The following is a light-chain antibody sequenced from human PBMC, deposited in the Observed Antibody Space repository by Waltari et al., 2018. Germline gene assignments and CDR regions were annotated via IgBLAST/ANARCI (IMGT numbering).Light chain of an antibody. CDR1: SRDVGSYNL. CDR3: HSYAGGTTGV. Sequence: QSALTQPASVSGSPGQSITISCTGTSRDVGSYNLVSWYQQHPGKAPKLMIYEGNKRPSVVSNRVSGSKSVNTASLTFSGLQAEDEADYFCHSYAGGTTGVFGTGTKFTVL. J-gene: IGLJ1*01. CDR2: EGN. V-gene: IGLV2-23*01.